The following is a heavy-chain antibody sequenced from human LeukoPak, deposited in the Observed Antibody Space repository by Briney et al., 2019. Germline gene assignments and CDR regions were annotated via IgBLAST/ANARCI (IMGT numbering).Heavy chain of an antibody. CDR1: GFTFSSYA. D-gene: IGHD2-15*01. CDR3: AKVGIKMGCSGGSCYRGSPGAYFDY. V-gene: IGHV3-23*01. J-gene: IGHJ4*02. CDR2: ISGSGGST. Sequence: PGGSLRLSCSASGFTFSSYAMSWVRQAPGKGLEWVSAISGSGGSTYYADSVKGRFTISRDNSKDTLYLQMNSLRAEDTAVYYCAKVGIKMGCSGGSCYRGSPGAYFDYWGQGTLVTVSS.